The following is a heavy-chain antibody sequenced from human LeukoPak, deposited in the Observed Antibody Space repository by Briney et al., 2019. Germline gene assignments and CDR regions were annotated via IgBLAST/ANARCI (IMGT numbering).Heavy chain of an antibody. CDR3: AAPKSSIAVAGSNFDY. D-gene: IGHD6-19*01. CDR2: IIPIFGTA. Sequence: ASVKVSCQASGGTFSSYAISWARQAPGQGLEWMGGIIPIFGTANYAQKFQGRVTITADKSTSTAYMELSSPRSEDTAVYYCAAPKSSIAVAGSNFDYWGQGTLVIVSS. V-gene: IGHV1-69*06. CDR1: GGTFSSYA. J-gene: IGHJ4*02.